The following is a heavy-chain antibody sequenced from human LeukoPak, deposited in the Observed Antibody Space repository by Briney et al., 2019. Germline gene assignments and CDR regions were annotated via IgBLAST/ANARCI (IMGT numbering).Heavy chain of an antibody. Sequence: SETLSLTCTVSGGSISSNNYCWGWIRQPPGKGLEWIGSIYYSGSTYYNPSLKSRVTISVDTSKNQFSLRLTSVTAADTAVYYCARQTGSGLFILPGGQGTLVTVSS. V-gene: IGHV4-39*01. CDR3: ARQTGSGLFILP. J-gene: IGHJ4*02. CDR2: IYYSGST. CDR1: GGSISSNNYC. D-gene: IGHD3/OR15-3a*01.